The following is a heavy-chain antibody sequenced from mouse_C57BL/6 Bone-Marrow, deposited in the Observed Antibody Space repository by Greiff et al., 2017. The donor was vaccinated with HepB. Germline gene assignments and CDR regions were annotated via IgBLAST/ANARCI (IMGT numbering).Heavy chain of an antibody. Sequence: QVQLQQSGAELARPGASVKMSCKASGYTFTSYTMHWVKQRPGQGLEWIGYINPSSGYTKYNQKFKDKATLTADKSSSTAYMQLSSLTSEYSAVYYCASRGCYYGSSYWYFDVWGTGTTVTVSS. CDR2: INPSSGYT. D-gene: IGHD1-1*01. V-gene: IGHV1-4*01. CDR3: ASRGCYYGSSYWYFDV. CDR1: GYTFTSYT. J-gene: IGHJ1*03.